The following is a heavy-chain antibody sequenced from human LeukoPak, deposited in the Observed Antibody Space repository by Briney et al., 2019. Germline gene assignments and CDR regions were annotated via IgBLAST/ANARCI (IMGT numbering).Heavy chain of an antibody. CDR3: ATRGIVVVTATQH. J-gene: IGHJ1*01. Sequence: GGSLRLSCAASGFTFSSYGMHWVRQAPGKGREGVAVIWYDGSNKYYADSVKGRFTISRDNSKNTLYLQMNSLRAEDTAVYYCATRGIVVVTATQHWGQGTLVTVSS. V-gene: IGHV3-33*01. CDR1: GFTFSSYG. CDR2: IWYDGSNK. D-gene: IGHD2-21*02.